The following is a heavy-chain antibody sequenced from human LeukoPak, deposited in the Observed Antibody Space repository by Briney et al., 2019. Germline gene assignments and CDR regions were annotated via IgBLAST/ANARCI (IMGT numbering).Heavy chain of an antibody. CDR3: ARSDWFDP. V-gene: IGHV3-74*01. J-gene: IGHJ5*02. CDR2: IKNDGSST. CDR1: GFTLSGYW. Sequence: GGSLILSCAASGFTLSGYWMHWVRQAPGKGLVWVSRIKNDGSSTTYADSVKGRFTISRDNAKNTLYLQMNSLRAEDTAVYYCARSDWFDPWGQGTLVTVSS. D-gene: IGHD3-3*01.